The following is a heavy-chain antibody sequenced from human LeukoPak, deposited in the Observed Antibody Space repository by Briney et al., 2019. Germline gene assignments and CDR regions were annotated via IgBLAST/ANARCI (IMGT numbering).Heavy chain of an antibody. V-gene: IGHV7-4-1*02. D-gene: IGHD3-3*01. CDR1: GYTFTSYA. J-gene: IGHJ5*02. Sequence: ASVKVSCKASGYTFTSYAMNWARQAPGQGLEWMGWINTNTGNPTYAQGFTGRFVFSLDTSVSTAYLQISSLKAEDTAVYYCARGALYYDFWSGYPNWFDPWGQGTLVTVSS. CDR2: INTNTGNP. CDR3: ARGALYYDFWSGYPNWFDP.